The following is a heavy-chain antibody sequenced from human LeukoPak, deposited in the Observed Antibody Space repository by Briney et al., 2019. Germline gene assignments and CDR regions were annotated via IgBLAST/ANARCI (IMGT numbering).Heavy chain of an antibody. V-gene: IGHV4-61*02. CDR3: ARGLVGAMNYYFDY. CDR2: IYTSGST. D-gene: IGHD1-26*01. Sequence: SETLSLTCTVSGGSISSGSYYWSWIRQPAGKGLEWIGRIYTSGSTNYNPSLKSRVTISVDTSKNQFSLKLSSVTAADTAVYYCARGLVGAMNYYFDYWGQGTLVTVSS. CDR1: GGSISSGSYY. J-gene: IGHJ4*02.